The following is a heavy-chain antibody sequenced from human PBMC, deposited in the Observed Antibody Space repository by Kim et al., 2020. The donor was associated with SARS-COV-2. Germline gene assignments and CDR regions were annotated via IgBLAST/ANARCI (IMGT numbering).Heavy chain of an antibody. Sequence: SETLSLTCAVYGGSFSGYYWSWIRQPPGKGLEWIGEINHSGSTNYNPSLKSRVTISVDTSKNQFSLKLSSVTAAATAVYYCARGTRQWLVRGPYYYYMDVWCKGTTVTVSS. CDR1: GGSFSGYY. V-gene: IGHV4-34*01. CDR2: INHSGST. J-gene: IGHJ6*03. CDR3: ARGTRQWLVRGPYYYYMDV. D-gene: IGHD6-19*01.